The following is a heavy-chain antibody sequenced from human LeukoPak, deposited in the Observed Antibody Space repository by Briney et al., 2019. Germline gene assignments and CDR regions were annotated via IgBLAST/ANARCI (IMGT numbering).Heavy chain of an antibody. V-gene: IGHV4-4*02. J-gene: IGHJ4*02. CDR1: GGSISSSNW. Sequence: SGTLSLTCAVSGGSISSSNWWSWVRQPPGKGLEWIGEIYHSGSTNYNPSLKSRVTISVDTSKNQFSLKLSSVTAADTAVYYCARYSSDHDGRHFEFWGQGILVTVSS. CDR3: ARYSSDHDGRHFEF. CDR2: IYHSGST. D-gene: IGHD2-21*01.